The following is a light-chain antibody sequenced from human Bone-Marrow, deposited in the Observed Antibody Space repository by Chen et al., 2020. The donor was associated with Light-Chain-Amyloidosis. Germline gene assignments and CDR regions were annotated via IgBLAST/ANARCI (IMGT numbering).Light chain of an antibody. Sequence: QSALTQPASVSGAPGQSTTIPCTGPSSDVGGDNNVSWYQQHPDKAPKLMIYEVTNRPSWVPDRCSGSKSDNTASLTISGLQTEDEADYFCSSYTITNTLVFGSGTRVTVL. J-gene: IGLJ1*01. CDR3: SSYTITNTLV. CDR2: EVT. CDR1: SSDVGGDNN. V-gene: IGLV2-14*01.